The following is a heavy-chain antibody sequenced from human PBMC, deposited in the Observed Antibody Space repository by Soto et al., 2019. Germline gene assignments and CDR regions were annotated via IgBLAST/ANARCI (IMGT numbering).Heavy chain of an antibody. D-gene: IGHD5-12*01. CDR1: GYTFTSYD. CDR3: ARGSGYDPDPYYYYMDV. Sequence: GASVKVSCKASGYTFTSYDINWVRQATGQGLEWMGWMNPNSGNTGYAQKFQGRVTMTRNTSISTAYMELSSLRSEDTAVYYCARGSGYDPDPYYYYMDVWGKGTTVTVSS. CDR2: MNPNSGNT. J-gene: IGHJ6*03. V-gene: IGHV1-8*01.